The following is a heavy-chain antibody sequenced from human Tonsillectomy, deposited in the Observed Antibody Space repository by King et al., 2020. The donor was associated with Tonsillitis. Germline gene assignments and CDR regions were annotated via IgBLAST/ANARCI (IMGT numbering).Heavy chain of an antibody. J-gene: IGHJ4*02. CDR3: ARARFGYYFDY. Sequence: QLQESGPGLVKPSETLSLTCTVSGGSISSYYWSWIRQPPGKGLEWIGYIYYSGSTNYNPSLKNRVTISVDTSKNQFSLKLSSVTAADTAVYYCARARFGYYFDYWGQGTLVTVSS. V-gene: IGHV4-59*01. D-gene: IGHD3-10*01. CDR2: IYYSGST. CDR1: GGSISSYY.